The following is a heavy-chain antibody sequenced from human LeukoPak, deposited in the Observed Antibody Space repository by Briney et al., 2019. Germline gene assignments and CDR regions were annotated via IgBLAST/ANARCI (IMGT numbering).Heavy chain of an antibody. J-gene: IGHJ6*04. CDR3: ARDQGTSWAPAALDV. CDR2: IYTSGST. CDR1: GGSISSGGYS. V-gene: IGHV4-61*02. Sequence: SETLSLTCAVSGGSISSGGYSWSWIRQPAGKGLEWIGRIYTSGSTNYNPSLKSRVTISVDTSKNQFSLKLSSVTAADTAVYYCARDQGTSWAPAALDVWGKGTTVTISS. D-gene: IGHD1-1*01.